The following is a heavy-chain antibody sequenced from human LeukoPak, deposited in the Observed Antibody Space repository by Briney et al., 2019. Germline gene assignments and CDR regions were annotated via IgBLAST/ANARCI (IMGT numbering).Heavy chain of an antibody. CDR3: ARGGYCSNVVCYTSRSLDY. Sequence: GGSLRLSCVASAITFSDYYMSWIRQAPGKGLEWVSYISGSGSTKYYADPVKGRFTISRDNAKNLLYLQMNSLRAEDTVVYYCARGGYCSNVVCYTSRSLDYWGQGTLVTVSS. V-gene: IGHV3-11*01. J-gene: IGHJ4*02. D-gene: IGHD2-8*01. CDR1: AITFSDYY. CDR2: ISGSGSTK.